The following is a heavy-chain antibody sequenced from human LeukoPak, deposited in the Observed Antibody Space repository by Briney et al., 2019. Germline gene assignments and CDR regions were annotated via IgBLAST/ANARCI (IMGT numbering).Heavy chain of an antibody. D-gene: IGHD3-22*01. CDR2: IYYSGTT. Sequence: SETLSLTCTVSGGSISSSSYYWGWIRQPPGKGLEWIGSIYYSGTTYYNPSLNSRVSVSVDASKNQFSLKLSSVTAADTAVYYCARDINSSGYYPSYYFDYWGQGTLVTVSS. V-gene: IGHV4-39*07. CDR3: ARDINSSGYYPSYYFDY. CDR1: GGSISSSSYY. J-gene: IGHJ4*02.